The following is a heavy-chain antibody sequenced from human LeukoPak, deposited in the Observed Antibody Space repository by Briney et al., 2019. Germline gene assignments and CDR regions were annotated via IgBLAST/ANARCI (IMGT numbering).Heavy chain of an antibody. V-gene: IGHV3-74*01. Sequence: GGSLRLSCAASGFTFSSYWMHWLGQAPGKELVWVSRINTDGSSTSYADSVKGRFTISRDNAKNTLYLQMNSLRAEDTAVYYCARDGGTNYYYYYYMDVWGKGTTVTVSS. CDR1: GFTFSSYW. D-gene: IGHD1/OR15-1a*01. CDR3: ARDGGTNYYYYYYMDV. J-gene: IGHJ6*03. CDR2: INTDGSST.